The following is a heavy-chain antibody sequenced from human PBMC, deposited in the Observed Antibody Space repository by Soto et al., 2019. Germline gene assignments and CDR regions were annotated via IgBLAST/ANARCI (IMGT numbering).Heavy chain of an antibody. CDR2: ISSSSSYI. D-gene: IGHD3-10*01. CDR3: ARDGGLGSQAFDI. V-gene: IGHV3-21*01. Sequence: GGSLRLSCAASGFTFSSYSMNWVRQAPGKGLEWVSSISSSSSYIYYADSVKGRFTISRDNAKNSLYLQMNSLRAEDTAVYYCARDGGLGSQAFDIWGQGTMVTVSS. J-gene: IGHJ3*02. CDR1: GFTFSSYS.